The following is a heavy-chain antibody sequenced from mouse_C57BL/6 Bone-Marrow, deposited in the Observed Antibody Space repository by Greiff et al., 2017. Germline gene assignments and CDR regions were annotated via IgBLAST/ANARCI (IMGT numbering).Heavy chain of an antibody. J-gene: IGHJ1*03. Sequence: QVQLQQSGPELVKPGASVKLSCKASGYTFTSYDINWVKQRPGQGLEWIGWIYPRDGSTKYNEKFKGKATLTVDTSSSTAYMELHSLTSEDSAVYFCAMIYDGYYDWYCDVWGTGTTVTVSS. V-gene: IGHV1-85*01. CDR1: GYTFTSYD. CDR2: IYPRDGST. D-gene: IGHD2-3*01. CDR3: AMIYDGYYDWYCDV.